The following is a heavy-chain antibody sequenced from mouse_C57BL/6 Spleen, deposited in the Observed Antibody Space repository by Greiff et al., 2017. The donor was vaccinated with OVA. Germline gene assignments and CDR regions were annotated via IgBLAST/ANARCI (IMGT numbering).Heavy chain of an antibody. CDR2: IYPRSGNT. J-gene: IGHJ1*03. CDR1: GYTFTSYG. CDR3: ARSYDYGWYFDV. V-gene: IGHV1-81*01. Sequence: VQRVESGAELARPGASVKLSCKASGYTFTSYGISWVKQRTGQGLEWIGEIYPRSGNTYYNEKFKGKATLTADKSSSTAYMELRSLTSEDSAVYFCARSYDYGWYFDVWGTGTTVTVSS. D-gene: IGHD2-4*01.